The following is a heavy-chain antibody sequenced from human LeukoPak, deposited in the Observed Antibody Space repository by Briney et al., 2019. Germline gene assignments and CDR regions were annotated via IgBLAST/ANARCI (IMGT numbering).Heavy chain of an antibody. J-gene: IGHJ6*02. Sequence: ASVKVSCKVSGYTLTELSMHWVRQAPGKGLEWMGGFDPEDGETIYAQKFQGRVTMTEDTSIDTAYMELSSLRSEDTAVYYCATRGYCSSTSCYANYYYYGMDVWGQGTLVTVSS. CDR3: ATRGYCSSTSCYANYYYYGMDV. V-gene: IGHV1-24*01. CDR2: FDPEDGET. D-gene: IGHD2-2*01. CDR1: GYTLTELS.